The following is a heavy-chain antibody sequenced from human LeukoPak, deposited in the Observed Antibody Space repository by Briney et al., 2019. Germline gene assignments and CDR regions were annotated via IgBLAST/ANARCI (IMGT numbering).Heavy chain of an antibody. CDR3: AKAPFCSGGSCYKTFDY. V-gene: IGHV1-2*02. Sequence: ASVKVSCKASGYTFTGYYMHWVRQAPGQGLEWMGWINPNSGGTNYAQKFQGRVTMTRDTSISTAYMELSRLGSDDTAVYYCAKAPFCSGGSCYKTFDYWGQGTLVTVSS. J-gene: IGHJ4*02. D-gene: IGHD2-15*01. CDR1: GYTFTGYY. CDR2: INPNSGGT.